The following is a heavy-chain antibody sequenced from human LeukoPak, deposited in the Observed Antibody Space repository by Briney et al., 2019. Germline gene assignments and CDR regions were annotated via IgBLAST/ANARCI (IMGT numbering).Heavy chain of an antibody. V-gene: IGHV4-59*01. D-gene: IGHD6-19*01. CDR1: GGSIGSYY. CDR3: ARGITVASP. Sequence: SETLSLTCTVSGGSIGSYYWSWIRQPPGKGLEWIGYIYNSGSTNYNPSLKSRVTISVDTSKNQFSLKLSSVTAADTAVYYCARGITVASPWGQGTLVTVSS. CDR2: IYNSGST. J-gene: IGHJ5*02.